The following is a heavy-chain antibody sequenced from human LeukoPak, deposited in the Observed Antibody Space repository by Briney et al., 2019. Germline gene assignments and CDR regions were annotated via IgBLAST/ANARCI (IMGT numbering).Heavy chain of an antibody. J-gene: IGHJ4*02. CDR1: GGFISSSSYY. Sequence: PSETLSLTCTVSGGFISSSSYYWGWIRQPPGKGLEWIGSIYYSGSTYYNPSLKSRVTISVDTSKNQFSLKLSSVTAADTAVYYCARRGSGWYYFDYWGQGTLVTVSS. CDR3: ARRGSGWYYFDY. D-gene: IGHD6-19*01. CDR2: IYYSGST. V-gene: IGHV4-39*01.